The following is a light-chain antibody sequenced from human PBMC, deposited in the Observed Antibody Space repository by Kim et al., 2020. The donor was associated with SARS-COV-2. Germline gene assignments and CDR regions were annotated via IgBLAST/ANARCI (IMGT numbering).Light chain of an antibody. CDR1: SSDVGGFNR. Sequence: QSALTQSPSVSGSPGQSVTISCTGTSSDVGGFNRVSWYQQPPGTAPKLVIYEVSNRPSGVPDRFSGSKSGNTASLTISGLQAEDEADYYCNSYTTSNTFVFGTGTKVTVL. V-gene: IGLV2-18*02. CDR3: NSYTTSNTFV. CDR2: EVS. J-gene: IGLJ1*01.